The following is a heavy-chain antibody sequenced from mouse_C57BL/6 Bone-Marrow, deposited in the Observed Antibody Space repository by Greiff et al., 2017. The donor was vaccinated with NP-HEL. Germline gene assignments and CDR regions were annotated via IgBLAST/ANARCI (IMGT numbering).Heavy chain of an antibody. V-gene: IGHV5-6*01. CDR2: ISSGGSYT. CDR1: GFTFSSYG. D-gene: IGHD1-1*01. CDR3: ARRNYYGSSYLYAMDY. Sequence: EVQGVESGGDLVKPGGSLKLSCAASGFTFSSYGMSWVRQTPDKRLEWVATISSGGSYTYYPDSVKGRFTISRDNAKTTLYLQMSSLKSEDTAMYYCARRNYYGSSYLYAMDYWGQGTSVTVSS. J-gene: IGHJ4*01.